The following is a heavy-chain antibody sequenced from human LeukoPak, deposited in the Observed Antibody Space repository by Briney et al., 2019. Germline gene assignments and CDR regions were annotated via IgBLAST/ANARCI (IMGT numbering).Heavy chain of an antibody. CDR1: GFTFSSYA. Sequence: QSGGSLRLSCAASGFTFSSYAMSWVRQAPGMGLEWVSSISGSGGSTYYADSVKGRFTISRDNSKNTLYLQMNSLRAEDTAVYCCAKSNSSWYWYIDYWGQGTLVTVSS. V-gene: IGHV3-23*01. CDR3: AKSNSSWYWYIDY. D-gene: IGHD6-13*01. CDR2: ISGSGGST. J-gene: IGHJ4*02.